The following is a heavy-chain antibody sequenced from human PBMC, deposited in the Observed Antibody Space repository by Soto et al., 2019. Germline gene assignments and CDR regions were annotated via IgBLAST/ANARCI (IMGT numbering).Heavy chain of an antibody. J-gene: IGHJ6*02. CDR2: ISAYNDYT. D-gene: IGHD3-16*01. CDR3: ARGGYYDKVWGKMNYYGLDV. CDR1: GYTLIRYG. Sequence: ASVKVSCKASGYTLIRYGITWVRQAPGQGLEWMGWISAYNDYTNYAQKLQGRVTMTTDTSTSTVYMELRSLRSDDTAVYYCARGGYYDKVWGKMNYYGLDVWGQGTTVTVS. V-gene: IGHV1-18*01.